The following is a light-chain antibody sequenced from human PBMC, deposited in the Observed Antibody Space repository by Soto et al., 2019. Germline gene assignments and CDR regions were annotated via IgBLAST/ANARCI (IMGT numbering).Light chain of an antibody. CDR1: KNDIGVYDI. J-gene: IGLJ1*01. CDR3: KSYAGSNTYV. Sequence: QSALTQPPSASGSPGQSVTISCTGTKNDIGVYDIVSWYQHHPGKAPRLIIYEVVQRPSGVTDRFSGSKSGNTASLTVSGLQAADEADYFCKSYAGSNTYVFGSGTKLTVL. V-gene: IGLV2-8*01. CDR2: EVV.